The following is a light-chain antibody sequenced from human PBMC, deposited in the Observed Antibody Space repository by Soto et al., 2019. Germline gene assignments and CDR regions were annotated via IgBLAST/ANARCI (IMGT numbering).Light chain of an antibody. Sequence: EIVLTQSPGTLSLSPGEGTTLSCRASQSVSSSYLAWYQQKPGQAPRLLIYGASSRATGIPDRFSGSGSGTDFTLTISRLEPEDFAVYYCHHFGSPQTFGQGTKVEI. CDR1: QSVSSSY. J-gene: IGKJ1*01. CDR3: HHFGSPQT. CDR2: GAS. V-gene: IGKV3-20*01.